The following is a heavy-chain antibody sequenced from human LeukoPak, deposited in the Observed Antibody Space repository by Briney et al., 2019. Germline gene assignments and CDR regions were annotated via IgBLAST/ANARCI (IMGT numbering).Heavy chain of an antibody. V-gene: IGHV3-23*01. Sequence: GGSLRLSCAASGFTFSSYAVSWVRQAPGKGLEWVSAISARGDSTCYADSVEGRFTISRDNSKNTLYLQMNSLRAEDTALYYCARGAYGDYDYWGQGTLVTVSS. CDR2: ISARGDST. CDR1: GFTFSSYA. CDR3: ARGAYGDYDY. J-gene: IGHJ4*02. D-gene: IGHD4-17*01.